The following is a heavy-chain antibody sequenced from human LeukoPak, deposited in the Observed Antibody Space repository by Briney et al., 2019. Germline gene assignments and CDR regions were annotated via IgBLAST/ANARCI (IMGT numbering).Heavy chain of an antibody. CDR3: TRDAFYGDPSYYYMDV. V-gene: IGHV3-7*01. J-gene: IGHJ6*03. D-gene: IGHD4-17*01. CDR2: IKQDGSDI. Sequence: PGGSLRLSCAASGFTFNGFWMSWVRRAPGKGLEWVANIKQDGSDIYYLGSVRGRFTISRDNAMNSLYLQMNSLRAEDTAVYYCTRDAFYGDPSYYYMDVWGKGTTVTVSS. CDR1: GFTFNGFW.